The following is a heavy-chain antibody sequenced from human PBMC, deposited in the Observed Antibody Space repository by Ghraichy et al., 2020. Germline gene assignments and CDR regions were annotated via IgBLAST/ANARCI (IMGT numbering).Heavy chain of an antibody. D-gene: IGHD3-22*01. CDR2: IYYSGST. J-gene: IGHJ4*02. V-gene: IGHV4-59*01. CDR3: ARGPPYYYYDSSGYYLDY. Sequence: SETLSLTCTVSGGSISSYYWSWIRQPPGKGLEWIGYIYYSGSTNYNPSLKSRVTISVDTSKNQFSLKLSSVTAADTAVYYCARGPPYYYYDSSGYYLDYWGQGTLVTVSS. CDR1: GGSISSYY.